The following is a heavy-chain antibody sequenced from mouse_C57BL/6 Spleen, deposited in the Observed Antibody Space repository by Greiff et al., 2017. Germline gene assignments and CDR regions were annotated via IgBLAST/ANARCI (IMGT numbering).Heavy chain of an antibody. J-gene: IGHJ2*01. CDR2: ISSGSSTN. V-gene: IGHV5-17*01. CDR3: ASSDRLDY. CDR1: GFTFSDYG. Sequence: EVHLVESGGGLVKPGGSLKLSCAASGFTFSDYGMHWVRQAPEKGLEWVAYISSGSSTNYYADTLKGRFTISRDNAKNTLFLQMTSLRSEDTAMYYCASSDRLDYWGQGTTLTVSS.